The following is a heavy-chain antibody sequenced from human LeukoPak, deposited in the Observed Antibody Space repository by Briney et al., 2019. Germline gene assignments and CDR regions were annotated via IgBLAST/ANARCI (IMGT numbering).Heavy chain of an antibody. Sequence: ASVKVSCKSSGYTFTSLDINWVRQATGQGLEWMGWINPNSGSRGYAQQFQGRVNITRDTSIRTAYMELTNLRSEDTAVYYCARVYGSPYYWGQGTLVTVSS. D-gene: IGHD2-15*01. CDR3: ARVYGSPYY. CDR1: GYTFTSLD. CDR2: INPNSGSR. V-gene: IGHV1-8*03. J-gene: IGHJ4*02.